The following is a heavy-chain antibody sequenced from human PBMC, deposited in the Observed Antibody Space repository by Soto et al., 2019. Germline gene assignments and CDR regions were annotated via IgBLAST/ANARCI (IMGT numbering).Heavy chain of an antibody. Sequence: EVQLVESGGGLIQPGGSLRLSCAASGFTVSSNYMSWVRQAPGKGLEWVSVIYSGGSTYYADSVKGRFTISRDNSTNTLYLQMKSLSAEDTDVYYCASLPNDYGDYWGQGTLVTVSS. CDR1: GFTVSSNY. V-gene: IGHV3-53*01. CDR2: IYSGGST. J-gene: IGHJ4*02. CDR3: ASLPNDYGDY.